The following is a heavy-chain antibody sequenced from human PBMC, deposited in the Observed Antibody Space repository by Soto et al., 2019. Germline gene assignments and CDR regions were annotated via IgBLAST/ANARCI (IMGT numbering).Heavy chain of an antibody. V-gene: IGHV4-34*01. J-gene: IGHJ5*02. CDR3: ASSLYDSSAAIGEELLDP. CDR2: INHSGST. Sequence: PSETLSLTCAVYGGSFNGYYWSWIRQPPGKGLEWIGEINHSGSTNYNPSLKSRVTISVDTSKNQFSLKLSSVTAADTAVYYCASSLYDSSAAIGEELLDPWAQGTLVTVSS. CDR1: GGSFNGYY. D-gene: IGHD3-22*01.